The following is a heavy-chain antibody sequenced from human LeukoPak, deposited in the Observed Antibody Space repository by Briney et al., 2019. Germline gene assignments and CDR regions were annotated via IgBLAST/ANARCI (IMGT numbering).Heavy chain of an antibody. CDR2: IDNDGSDT. CDR1: GFTFSSYW. J-gene: IGHJ3*01. V-gene: IGHV3-74*01. CDR3: ARGGFSHGFDV. D-gene: IGHD5-12*01. Sequence: GGSLRLSCAASGFTFSSYWMHWVRQAPGKGLVWVGRIDNDGSDTIYADSVKGRFTVSRDNAKNTLFLQMNSLRAEDTAVYFCARGGFSHGFDVWGQGTVVTVSS.